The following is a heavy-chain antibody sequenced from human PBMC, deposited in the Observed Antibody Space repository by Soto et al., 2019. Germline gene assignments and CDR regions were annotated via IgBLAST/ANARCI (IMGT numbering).Heavy chain of an antibody. CDR3: TTEYYYDSSGYYQTFDY. D-gene: IGHD3-22*01. J-gene: IGHJ4*02. Sequence: GGSLRLSCAASGFTFSNAWMNWVRQAPGKGLEWVGRIKSKTDGGTTDYAAPVKGRFTISRDDSKNTLYLQMNSLKTEDTAVYYCTTEYYYDSSGYYQTFDYWGQGTLVTVSS. CDR2: IKSKTDGGTT. CDR1: GFTFSNAW. V-gene: IGHV3-15*07.